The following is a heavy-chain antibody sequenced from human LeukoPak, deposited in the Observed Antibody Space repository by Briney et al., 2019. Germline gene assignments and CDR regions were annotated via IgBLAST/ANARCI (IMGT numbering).Heavy chain of an antibody. CDR2: MNPNSGNT. V-gene: IGHV1-8*01. J-gene: IGHJ6*03. D-gene: IGHD5-18*01. CDR1: GYTFTSYD. Sequence: ASVKVSCKASGYTFTSYDINWVRQATGQGLEWMGWMNPNSGNTGYAQKFQGRVTMTRNTSISTAYMELSSLGSEDTAVYYCARLGDTAMDPFIDYYYYYMDVWGKGTTVTVSS. CDR3: ARLGDTAMDPFIDYYYYYMDV.